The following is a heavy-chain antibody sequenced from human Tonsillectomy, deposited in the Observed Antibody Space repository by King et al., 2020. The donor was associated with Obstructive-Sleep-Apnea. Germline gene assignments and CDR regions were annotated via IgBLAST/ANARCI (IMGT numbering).Heavy chain of an antibody. CDR1: GGSFSGYY. D-gene: IGHD3-10*01. CDR2: INHSGST. Sequence: VQLQQWGAGLLKPSETLSLTCAVYGGSFSGYYWSWIRQPPGKGLEWIGEINHSGSTNYNPSLKSRVTISVDTSKNQFSLKLSSVTAADTAVYYCARPVGYYYGSGRRNWFDPWGQGTLVTVSS. CDR3: ARPVGYYYGSGRRNWFDP. V-gene: IGHV4-34*01. J-gene: IGHJ5*02.